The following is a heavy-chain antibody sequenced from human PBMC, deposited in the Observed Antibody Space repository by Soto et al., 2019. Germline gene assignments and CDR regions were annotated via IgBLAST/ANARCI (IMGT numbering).Heavy chain of an antibody. CDR2: INPNSGGT. D-gene: IGHD2-15*01. CDR3: ARERADCSGGSCYGGKYGMDV. V-gene: IGHV1-2*04. Sequence: QVQLVQSGAEVKKPGASVKVSCKASGYTFTGYYMHWVRQAPGQGLEWMGWINPNSGGTNYAQKFQGWVTMTRDTSISTAYMELSRLRSDDTAVYYCARERADCSGGSCYGGKYGMDVWGQGTTVTVSS. CDR1: GYTFTGYY. J-gene: IGHJ6*02.